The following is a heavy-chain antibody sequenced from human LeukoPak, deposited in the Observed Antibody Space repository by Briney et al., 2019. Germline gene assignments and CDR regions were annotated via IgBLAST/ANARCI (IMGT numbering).Heavy chain of an antibody. CDR3: ARDFGEGYFDY. V-gene: IGHV4-59*06. CDR1: GGSISRYY. Sequence: SETRSLTCTVSGGSISRYYWSWIRQHPGKGLEWIGYIYYSGSTYYNPSLKSRVTISVDTSKNQFSLKLSSVTAADTAVYYCARDFGEGYFDYWGQGTLVTVSS. CDR2: IYYSGST. D-gene: IGHD3-10*01. J-gene: IGHJ4*02.